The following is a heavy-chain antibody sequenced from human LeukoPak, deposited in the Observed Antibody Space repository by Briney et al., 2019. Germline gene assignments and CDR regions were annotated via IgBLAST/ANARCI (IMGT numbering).Heavy chain of an antibody. Sequence: GGSLRLSCAASGFTFSSYGMHWVRQAPGKGLEWVAFIRYDGSNKYYADSVKGRFTISRDNSKNTLYLQMNSLRAEDTAVYYCAKDRVYYDSSGHLDYWDQGTLVTVSS. CDR3: AKDRVYYDSSGHLDY. J-gene: IGHJ4*02. CDR1: GFTFSSYG. D-gene: IGHD3-22*01. V-gene: IGHV3-30*02. CDR2: IRYDGSNK.